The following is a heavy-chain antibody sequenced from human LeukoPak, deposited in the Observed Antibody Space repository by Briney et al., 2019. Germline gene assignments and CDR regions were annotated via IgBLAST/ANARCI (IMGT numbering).Heavy chain of an antibody. CDR3: ATGKRDPHYSTD. Sequence: GASVKVSCKASGYTFTSYDINWVRQAPGKGLEWMGGFDPEDGETIYAQKFQGRVTMTEDTSTDTAYMELSSLRSEDTAVYYCATGKRDPHYSTDWGQGTLVTVSS. D-gene: IGHD3-3*01. CDR1: GYTFTSYD. CDR2: FDPEDGET. V-gene: IGHV1-24*01. J-gene: IGHJ4*02.